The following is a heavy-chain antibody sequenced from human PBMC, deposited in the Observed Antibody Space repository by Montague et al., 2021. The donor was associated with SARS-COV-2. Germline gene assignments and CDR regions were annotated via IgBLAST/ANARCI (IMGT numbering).Heavy chain of an antibody. CDR1: GDFVSSDGYY. CDR2: IYYSGST. Sequence: TLSLTCTISGDFVSSDGYYWSWIRQHPGKGLEWIGDIYYSGSTHYNPSHKSRVTISVDTSKNQFSLKLSSVTAADTAVYYCAREVMGSVNYYQAIKYGLDVWGQGTTVTVSS. D-gene: IGHD3-10*01. J-gene: IGHJ6*02. V-gene: IGHV4-31*03. CDR3: AREVMGSVNYYQAIKYGLDV.